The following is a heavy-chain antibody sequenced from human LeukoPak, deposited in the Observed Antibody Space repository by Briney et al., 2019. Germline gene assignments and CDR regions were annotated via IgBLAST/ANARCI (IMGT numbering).Heavy chain of an antibody. V-gene: IGHV3-7*04. Sequence: GGSLRLSCAASGFTFSSYWMSWVRQAPGKGLEWVANIKQDGSEKYYVDSVKGRFTISRDNAKNSLYLQMNSLRAEDTAVYYCARADYVWGSYLIFDYWGQGTQVTVSS. D-gene: IGHD3-16*02. CDR2: IKQDGSEK. CDR3: ARADYVWGSYLIFDY. CDR1: GFTFSSYW. J-gene: IGHJ4*02.